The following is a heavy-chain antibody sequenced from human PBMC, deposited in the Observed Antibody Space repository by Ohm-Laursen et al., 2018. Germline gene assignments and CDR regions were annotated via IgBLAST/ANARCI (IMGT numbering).Heavy chain of an antibody. CDR3: ARGDCSGGSCPIDY. CDR2: MNPNSGNT. D-gene: IGHD2-15*01. V-gene: IGHV1-8*01. CDR1: GYTFTSYD. J-gene: IGHJ4*02. Sequence: ASVKVSCKASGYTFTSYDINWVRQATGQGLEWMGWMNPNSGNTGYAQKFQGRVTMTRNTSISTAYMELSSLRSEDTAVYYCARGDCSGGSCPIDYWGQGTLVTVSS.